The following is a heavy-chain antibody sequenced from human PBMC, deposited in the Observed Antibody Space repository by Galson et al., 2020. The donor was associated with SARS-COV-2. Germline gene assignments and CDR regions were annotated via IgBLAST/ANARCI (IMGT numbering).Heavy chain of an antibody. D-gene: IGHD5-12*01. Sequence: ASVKVSCKASGYTFSDSYMHWVRQAPGQRPEWMGWIIPKSGDTQFAQKFEGRVTMTRDTSTSTAYMELSGLTSDDTAVYYCAKGRWNSGHDRVDYWGQGTLVTVSS. J-gene: IGHJ4*02. CDR3: AKGRWNSGHDRVDY. CDR1: GYTFSDSY. V-gene: IGHV1-2*02. CDR2: IIPKSGDT.